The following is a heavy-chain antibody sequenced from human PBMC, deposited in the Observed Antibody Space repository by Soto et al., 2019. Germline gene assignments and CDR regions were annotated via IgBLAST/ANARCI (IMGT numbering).Heavy chain of an antibody. CDR2: IYHSGST. Sequence: SETLSLTCAVSSGSISSSNWWSWVRQPPGKGLEWIGEIYHSGSTNYNPSLKSRVTISVDKSKNQFSLKLSSVTAADTAVYYCARLAAESTTGTTYYFDYWGQGTLVTVSS. V-gene: IGHV4-4*02. CDR3: ARLAAESTTGTTYYFDY. CDR1: SGSISSSNW. D-gene: IGHD1-1*01. J-gene: IGHJ4*02.